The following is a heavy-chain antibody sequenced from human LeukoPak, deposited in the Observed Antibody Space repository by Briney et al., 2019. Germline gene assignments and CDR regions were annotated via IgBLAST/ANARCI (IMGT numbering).Heavy chain of an antibody. J-gene: IGHJ4*02. CDR2: IYYSGSI. CDR1: RDSISDYY. D-gene: IGHD2/OR15-2a*01. Sequence: SETLSLTCTVSRDSISDYYWSWIRQPPGERLEWIGYIYYSGSINYNPSLKSRVTISLDTSKNQFSLNLNSVTAADTAVYYCARELKVGNTGYYFDYWGQGTLVTVSS. CDR3: ARELKVGNTGYYFDY. V-gene: IGHV4-59*01.